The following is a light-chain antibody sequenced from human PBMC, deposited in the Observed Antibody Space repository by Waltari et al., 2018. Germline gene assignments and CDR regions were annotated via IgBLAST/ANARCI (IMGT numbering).Light chain of an antibody. CDR2: YDT. V-gene: IGLV3-21*01. J-gene: IGLJ3*02. CDR3: QVWDDTTNSGV. CDR1: NIESKS. Sequence: YVLTQPPSVSVAPGKTATLTCGGENIESKSVTWYQQKAGQAPVLVLFYDTDRPSGIPDRFSGSNSGNTATLTISWVEAGDEADYHCQVWDDTTNSGVFGGGTRLTVL.